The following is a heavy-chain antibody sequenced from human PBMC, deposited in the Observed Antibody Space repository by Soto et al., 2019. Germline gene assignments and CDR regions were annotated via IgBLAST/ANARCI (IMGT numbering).Heavy chain of an antibody. CDR1: GFTFRSHA. V-gene: IGHV3-30-3*01. CDR3: ARAHGPYYDSSYYGLARNYFDY. Sequence: GGSLRLSCAATGFTFRSHAMNWVRQAPGKGLEWVSVISLDGSNKYYAESVRGRYTISRDNSKNVLYLDMNSLRPDATAIYYCARAHGPYYDSSYYGLARNYFDYWGQGALVTVSS. D-gene: IGHD3-22*01. J-gene: IGHJ4*02. CDR2: ISLDGSNK.